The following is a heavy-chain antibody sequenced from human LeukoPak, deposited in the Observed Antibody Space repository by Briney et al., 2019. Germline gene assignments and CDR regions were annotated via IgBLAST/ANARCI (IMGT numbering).Heavy chain of an antibody. V-gene: IGHV1-18*01. CDR1: GYTFTRYG. Sequence: ASVKVSCKASGYTFTRYGITWVRQAPGQGLEWMGWINAYNGITNYAQKLQGRVTMTTDTSTSTAYIELRSLRSDDTAVYYCARDLTTTSSSLSGYWGQGSLVTVSS. CDR3: ARDLTTTSSSLSGY. J-gene: IGHJ4*02. CDR2: INAYNGIT. D-gene: IGHD6-6*01.